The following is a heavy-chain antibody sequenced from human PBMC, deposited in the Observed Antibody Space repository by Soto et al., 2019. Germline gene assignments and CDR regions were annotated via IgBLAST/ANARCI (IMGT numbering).Heavy chain of an antibody. Sequence: ASVKVSCTACNYSFSSFCISWMLQAPVQVVEWMAWINPSNDNTNYAQGLQGRVTLTSDTSTSTAYMELRSLRSDDTAVYYCARDPFYSGSNLQVGYFDSWGQGTLVTVSS. V-gene: IGHV1-18*01. CDR3: ARDPFYSGSNLQVGYFDS. CDR2: INPSNDNT. J-gene: IGHJ4*02. CDR1: NYSFSSFC. D-gene: IGHD1-26*01.